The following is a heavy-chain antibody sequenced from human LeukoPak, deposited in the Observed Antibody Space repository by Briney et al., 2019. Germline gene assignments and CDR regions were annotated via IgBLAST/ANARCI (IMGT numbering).Heavy chain of an antibody. D-gene: IGHD6-6*01. CDR2: IYYSGST. CDR3: ARAKQFVGANWFDP. Sequence: PSQTLSLTCTVSGGSISSGGYYWSWIRQHPGKGLEWIGYIYYSGSTYYNPSLKSRVTISVDTSKNQFSLKLSSVTAADTAVYYCARAKQFVGANWFDPWGQGTLVTVSS. CDR1: GGSISSGGYY. V-gene: IGHV4-31*03. J-gene: IGHJ5*02.